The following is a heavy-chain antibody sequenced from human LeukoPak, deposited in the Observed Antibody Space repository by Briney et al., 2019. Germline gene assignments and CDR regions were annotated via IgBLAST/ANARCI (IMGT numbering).Heavy chain of an antibody. V-gene: IGHV4-59*01. J-gene: IGHJ4*02. Sequence: SETLSLTCTVSGGSISSYYWSWIRQPPGKGLEWIGYIYYSGSTNYNPSLKSRVTISVDTSKNQFSLKLSSVTAADTAVYYCATERKAYTQWGQGTLVTVSS. CDR1: GGSISSYY. CDR3: ATERKAYTQ. CDR2: IYYSGST. D-gene: IGHD1-1*01.